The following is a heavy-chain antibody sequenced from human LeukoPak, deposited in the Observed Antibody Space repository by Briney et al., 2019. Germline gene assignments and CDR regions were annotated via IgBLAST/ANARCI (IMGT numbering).Heavy chain of an antibody. D-gene: IGHD3-16*02. CDR1: GYTLTELS. CDR3: ATARLRLGELPLWWPFDY. V-gene: IGHV1-24*01. J-gene: IGHJ4*02. CDR2: FDPEDGET. Sequence: ASVKVSCKVSGYTLTELSMHWVRQAPGKGLEWMGGFDPEDGETIYAQKFQGRVTMTEDTSTDTAYMELSSLRSEDTAVYYCATARLRLGELPLWWPFDYWGQGTLVTVSS.